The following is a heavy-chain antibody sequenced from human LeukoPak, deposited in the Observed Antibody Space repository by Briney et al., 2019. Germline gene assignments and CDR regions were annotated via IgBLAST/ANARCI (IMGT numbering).Heavy chain of an antibody. CDR2: IYPGDSDT. D-gene: IGHD2-2*01. J-gene: IGHJ4*02. V-gene: IGHV5-51*01. CDR1: GYSFASYW. Sequence: VESLKISCKGSGYSFASYWIAWVRQMPGKGLEWMGIIYPGDSDTRYSPSFQGQVTISADKSISTAYLQWSSLKASDTAIYYCARQWGDCSSTSCYSAYWGQGTLVTVSS. CDR3: ARQWGDCSSTSCYSAY.